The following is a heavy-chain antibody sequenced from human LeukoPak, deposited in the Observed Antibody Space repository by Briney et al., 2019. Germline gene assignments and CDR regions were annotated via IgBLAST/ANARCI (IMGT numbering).Heavy chain of an antibody. V-gene: IGHV3-23*01. CDR1: GFTFSSYA. CDR2: ISGSGGST. CDR3: AKAGDGYYYYGMDV. Sequence: GGSLRLSCAASGFTFSSYAMSWVRQAPGKGLEWVSAISGSGGSTYYADSVKGRFTISRDNSKNTLYLQMNSLRAEDTAVYYCAKAGDGYYYYGMDVWGQGTTVTVSS. J-gene: IGHJ6*02. D-gene: IGHD3-16*01.